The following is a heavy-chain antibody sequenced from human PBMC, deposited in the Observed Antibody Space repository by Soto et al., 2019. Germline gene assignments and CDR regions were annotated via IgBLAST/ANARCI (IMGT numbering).Heavy chain of an antibody. CDR1: GFTFSSYA. CDR3: AKVRTPRIAVAGNYFDY. D-gene: IGHD6-19*01. Sequence: PGGSLRLSCAASGFTFSSYAMSWVRQAPGKGLEWVSAISGSGGSTYYSDSVKGRFTISRDNSKNTLYLQMNSLRAEDTAVYYCAKVRTPRIAVAGNYFDYWGQGTLVTVSS. J-gene: IGHJ4*02. CDR2: ISGSGGST. V-gene: IGHV3-23*01.